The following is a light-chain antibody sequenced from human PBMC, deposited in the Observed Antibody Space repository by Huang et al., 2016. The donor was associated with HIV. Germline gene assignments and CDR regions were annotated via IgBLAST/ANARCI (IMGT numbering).Light chain of an antibody. CDR2: SAS. Sequence: DIQMTQAPPSLSAAVGDRVIITCRASQIINKYLNWYQQMPGRAPKLLISSASSLHGGVSSKFSGSGSETDFTLTIRDLQPEDTATYHCQQGYNIPRTFGQRTLLEI. J-gene: IGKJ2*01. V-gene: IGKV1-39*01. CDR1: QIINKY. CDR3: QQGYNIPRT.